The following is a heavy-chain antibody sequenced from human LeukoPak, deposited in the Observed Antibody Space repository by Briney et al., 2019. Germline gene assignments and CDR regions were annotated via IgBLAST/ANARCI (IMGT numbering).Heavy chain of an antibody. CDR3: ASRYCSGGSCDPDQFDP. CDR2: IIPIFGTA. Sequence: GASVKVSCKASGGTFSSYAISWVRQAPGQGLEWMGGIIPIFGTANYAQKFQGRVTITADESTSTAYMELSSLRSEDTAVYYCASRYCSGGSCDPDQFDPWGQGTLVTVSS. V-gene: IGHV1-69*13. J-gene: IGHJ5*02. D-gene: IGHD2-15*01. CDR1: GGTFSSYA.